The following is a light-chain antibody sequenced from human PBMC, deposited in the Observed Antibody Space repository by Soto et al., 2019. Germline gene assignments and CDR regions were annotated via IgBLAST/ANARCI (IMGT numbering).Light chain of an antibody. V-gene: IGLV7-46*01. CDR3: LLLYSGARV. Sequence: QAVVTQEPSLTVSPGGTVTLTCVSSTGDVTSGHYPYWFQQKPGQAPTTLIYDTSNKRSWTPARFSGSLLGGKAALTLSGAQPEYEADYYCLLLYSGARVFGGGTKLTVL. CDR2: DTS. J-gene: IGLJ3*02. CDR1: TGDVTSGHY.